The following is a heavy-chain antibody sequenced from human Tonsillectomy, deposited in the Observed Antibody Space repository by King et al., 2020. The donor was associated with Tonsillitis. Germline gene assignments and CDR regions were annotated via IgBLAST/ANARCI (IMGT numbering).Heavy chain of an antibody. CDR2: IDWDDDK. J-gene: IGHJ6*03. D-gene: IGHD4-17*01. V-gene: IGHV2-70*11. CDR1: GFSLSTSGMC. Sequence: RVTLKESGPALVKPTQTLTLTCTFSGFSLSTSGMCVSWIRQPPGKALEWLARIDWDDDKYYSTSLKTRLTISKDTSKNQVVLTMTNMDPVDTATYYCARLTGDYGDYGRYYYYMDVWGKGTTVAVSS. CDR3: ARLTGDYGDYGRYYYYMDV.